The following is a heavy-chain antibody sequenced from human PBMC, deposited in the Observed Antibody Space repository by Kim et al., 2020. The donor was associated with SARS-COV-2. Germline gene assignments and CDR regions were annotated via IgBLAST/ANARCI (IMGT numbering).Heavy chain of an antibody. J-gene: IGHJ4*02. D-gene: IGHD3-16*01. CDR2: TSGSGAGT. Sequence: GSLRLSCAASGFTFSSYAMTWVRQAPGKGMEWVSATSGSGAGTYYAESVKGRFTISRDNSKNTLFLQMNSLRVEDTAIYYCAKGARVGGLGAYRLDYWGQGTLVTVSS. CDR3: AKGARVGGLGAYRLDY. V-gene: IGHV3-23*01. CDR1: GFTFSSYA.